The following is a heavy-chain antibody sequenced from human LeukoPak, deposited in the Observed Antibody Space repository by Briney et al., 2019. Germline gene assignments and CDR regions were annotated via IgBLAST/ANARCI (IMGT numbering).Heavy chain of an antibody. D-gene: IGHD6-13*01. CDR2: ISAYNGNT. V-gene: IGHV1-18*01. CDR1: GYTFTSYG. CDR3: ARGQQQLGLVHYWFDP. J-gene: IGHJ5*02. Sequence: GASVKVSCKASGYTFTSYGISWVRQAPGQGLEWMGWISAYNGNTNYAQKFQGRVTMTRDTSISTAYMELSRLRSDDTAVYYCARGQQQLGLVHYWFDPWGQGTLVTVSS.